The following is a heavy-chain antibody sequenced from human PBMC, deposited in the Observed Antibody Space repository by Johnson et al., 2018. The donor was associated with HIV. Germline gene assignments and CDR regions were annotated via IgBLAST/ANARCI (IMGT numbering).Heavy chain of an antibody. J-gene: IGHJ3*02. CDR2: IYSGGST. Sequence: EVQLVESGGGLVQPGGSLRLSCAASGFTVSSNYMSWVRQAPGKGLEWVSVIYSGGSTYYDDSVKGRFTISRDNSKNTLYLQMNSLRAEDTAVYYCARDLSEGELGHAFDIWGQGTMVTVSS. D-gene: IGHD1-26*01. CDR3: ARDLSEGELGHAFDI. CDR1: GFTVSSNY. V-gene: IGHV3-66*01.